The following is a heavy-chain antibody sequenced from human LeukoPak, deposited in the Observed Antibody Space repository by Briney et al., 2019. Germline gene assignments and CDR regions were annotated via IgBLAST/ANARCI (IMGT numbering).Heavy chain of an antibody. Sequence: SETLSLTYAVYGGSFSDYYWSWIRQPPGKGLEWIGEINHSGSTNYNPSLKSRVTISVDTSKNQFSLKLSSVTAADTAVYYCARASIMITFGGVIVIFDYWGQGTLVTVSS. D-gene: IGHD3-16*02. J-gene: IGHJ4*02. CDR3: ARASIMITFGGVIVIFDY. CDR2: INHSGST. CDR1: GGSFSDYY. V-gene: IGHV4-34*01.